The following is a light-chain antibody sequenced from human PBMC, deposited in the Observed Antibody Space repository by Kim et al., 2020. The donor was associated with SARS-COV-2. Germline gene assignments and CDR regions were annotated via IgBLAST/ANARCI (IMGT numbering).Light chain of an antibody. V-gene: IGKV1-12*01. CDR3: QQANSFPIT. J-gene: IGKJ5*01. CDR1: QDISSG. CDR2: TAS. Sequence: DIQMTQSPSSVSASVGDRVTITCRASQDISSGLAWYQQKPGEAPSLLIYTASNLQSGVPSRFSGGGSGTDFTLIISSLQPEDFATYYCQQANSFPITFGQGTRLEIK.